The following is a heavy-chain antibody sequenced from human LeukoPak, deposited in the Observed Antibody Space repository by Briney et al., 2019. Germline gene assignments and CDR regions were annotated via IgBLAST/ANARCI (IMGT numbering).Heavy chain of an antibody. CDR1: GFTFSSYA. CDR3: ARKNHGYSSSAFDY. Sequence: GGSLRLSCAASGFTFSSYAMSWVRQAPGKGLEWVSSISSSSSYIYYADSVKGRFTISRDNAKNSLYLQMNSLRAEDTAVYYCARKNHGYSSSAFDYWGQGTLVTASS. CDR2: ISSSSSYI. V-gene: IGHV3-21*01. D-gene: IGHD6-13*01. J-gene: IGHJ4*02.